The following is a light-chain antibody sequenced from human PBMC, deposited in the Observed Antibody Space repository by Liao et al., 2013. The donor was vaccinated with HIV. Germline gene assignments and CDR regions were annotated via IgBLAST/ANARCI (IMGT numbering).Light chain of an antibody. CDR3: QSADSSGTYVV. V-gene: IGLV3-25*03. J-gene: IGLJ3*02. CDR1: NIGSKS. Sequence: SYELTQPPSVSVAPGKTARITCGGNNIGSKSVHWYQQKPGQAPVLVIYRDNERPSGIPERFSGSSSGTTVTLTISGVQAEDEADYFCQSADSSGTYVVFGGGTKLTVL. CDR2: RDN.